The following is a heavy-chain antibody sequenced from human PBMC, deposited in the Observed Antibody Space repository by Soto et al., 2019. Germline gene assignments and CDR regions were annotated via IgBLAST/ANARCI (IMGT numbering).Heavy chain of an antibody. D-gene: IGHD3-22*01. CDR2: ITATGDRT. V-gene: IGHV3-23*01. J-gene: IGHJ4*02. CDR3: ATMNGYFEY. CDR1: GFRFSSYS. Sequence: GGSLRLSCADSGFRFSSYSMSWVRQTPGKGLEWVAAITATGDRTYYADSVTGRFTISRGNSKKTHYLQMTSLRAEDTAMYYCATMNGYFEYWGQGTPVTVSS.